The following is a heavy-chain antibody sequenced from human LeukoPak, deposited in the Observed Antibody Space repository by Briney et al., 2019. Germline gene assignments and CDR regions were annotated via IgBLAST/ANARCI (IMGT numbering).Heavy chain of an antibody. CDR3: AREGRYYGSGSYYRGDFDY. Sequence: GGSLRLSCAVSGFSFSAYAMHWVRQAPGKGLELVAVISYDGNYKYYADSVKGRFTISRDNSKNTLYLQMNSLRAEDTAVYYCAREGRYYGSGSYYRGDFDYWGQGTLVTVSS. D-gene: IGHD3-10*01. V-gene: IGHV3-30*04. CDR2: ISYDGNYK. CDR1: GFSFSAYA. J-gene: IGHJ4*02.